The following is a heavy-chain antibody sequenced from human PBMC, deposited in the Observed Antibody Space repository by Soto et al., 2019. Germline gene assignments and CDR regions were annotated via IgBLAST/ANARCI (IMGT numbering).Heavy chain of an antibody. Sequence: ASVKVSCKASGYTFTSYGISWVRQAPGQGLEWMGWISAYNGNTNYAQKLQGRVTMTTDTSTSTAYMELRSLRSDDTAVYYCARDFCVGGDCYSGDGGGFDYCGQGTLFTVCS. CDR1: GYTFTSYG. CDR2: ISAYNGNT. V-gene: IGHV1-18*04. CDR3: ARDFCVGGDCYSGDGGGFDY. J-gene: IGHJ4*02. D-gene: IGHD2-21*02.